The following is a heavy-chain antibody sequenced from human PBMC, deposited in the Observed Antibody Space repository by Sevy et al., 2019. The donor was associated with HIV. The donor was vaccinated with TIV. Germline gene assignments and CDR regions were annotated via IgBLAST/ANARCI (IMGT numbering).Heavy chain of an antibody. CDR1: GFTFSDYY. D-gene: IGHD3-22*01. Sequence: GGSLRLSCAASGFTFSDYYMSWIRQAPGKGLEWVSYISSSGSTIYYADSVKGRFTISRDNAKNSLYLQMNSLRAEDTAVYYCARDSSGYYWDYYYGMDVWGQWTTVTVSS. CDR3: ARDSSGYYWDYYYGMDV. V-gene: IGHV3-11*01. CDR2: ISSSGSTI. J-gene: IGHJ6*02.